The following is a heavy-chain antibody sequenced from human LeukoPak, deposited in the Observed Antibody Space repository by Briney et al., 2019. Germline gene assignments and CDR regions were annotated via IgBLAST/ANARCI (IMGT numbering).Heavy chain of an antibody. J-gene: IGHJ6*02. V-gene: IGHV3-30*18. Sequence: GGSLRLSCAASGFTFSSYGMHWVRQAPGKGLEWVAAISYDGSNKYYADSVKGRFTISRDNSKNTLYLQMNSLRDEDTAVYYCAKDRRIAVAGTYYYYYGMNVWGQGTTVTVSS. CDR3: AKDRRIAVAGTYYYYYGMNV. D-gene: IGHD6-19*01. CDR2: ISYDGSNK. CDR1: GFTFSSYG.